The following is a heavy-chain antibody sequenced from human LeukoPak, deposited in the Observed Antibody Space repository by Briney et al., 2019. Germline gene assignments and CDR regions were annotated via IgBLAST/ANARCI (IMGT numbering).Heavy chain of an antibody. V-gene: IGHV4-59*01. CDR1: GGSISSYY. Sequence: SSETLSLTCTVSGGSISSYYWSWIRQPPGKGLEWIGYIYYSGSTNYNPSLKSRVTISVGTSKNQFSLKLSSVTAADTAVYYCARYDSSGYFKNWFDPWGQGTLVTVSS. CDR2: IYYSGST. D-gene: IGHD3-22*01. CDR3: ARYDSSGYFKNWFDP. J-gene: IGHJ5*02.